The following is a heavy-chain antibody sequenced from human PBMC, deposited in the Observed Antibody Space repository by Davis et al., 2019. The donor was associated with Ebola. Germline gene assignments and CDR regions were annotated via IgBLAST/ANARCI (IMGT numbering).Heavy chain of an antibody. CDR2: ISYDGSNK. V-gene: IGHV3-30*18. CDR1: GFTFSSYG. CDR3: AKDWAPVATITWVFDY. J-gene: IGHJ4*02. D-gene: IGHD5-12*01. Sequence: GESLKISCAASGFTFSSYGMHWVRQAPGKGLEWVAVISYDGSNKYYADSVKGRFTISRDNSKNTLYLQMNSLRAEDTAVYYCAKDWAPVATITWVFDYWGQGTLVTVSS.